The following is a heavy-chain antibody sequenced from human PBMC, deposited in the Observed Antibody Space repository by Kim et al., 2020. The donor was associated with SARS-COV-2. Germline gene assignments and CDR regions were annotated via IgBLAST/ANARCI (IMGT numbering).Heavy chain of an antibody. CDR1: GFTFSSYG. D-gene: IGHD3-22*01. V-gene: IGHV3-33*05. Sequence: GGSLRLSCAASGFTFSSYGMHWVRQAPGKGLEWVAVISYDGSNKYYADSVKGRFTISRDNSKNTLYLQMNSLRAEDTAVYYCASGHYYDSSGYYYTPLGYWGQGTLVTVSS. CDR2: ISYDGSNK. J-gene: IGHJ4*02. CDR3: ASGHYYDSSGYYYTPLGY.